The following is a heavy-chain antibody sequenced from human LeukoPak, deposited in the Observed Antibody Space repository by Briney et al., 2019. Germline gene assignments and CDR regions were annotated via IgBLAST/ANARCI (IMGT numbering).Heavy chain of an antibody. Sequence: PSETLSLTCTVAGGSISSYYWSWIRQPPGKGLEWIGYIYYSGSTNYNPSLKSRVTISVDTSKNQFSLKLSSVTAADTAVYYCARRPVVGPGAIDYWGQGTLVTVSS. CDR2: IYYSGST. V-gene: IGHV4-59*08. CDR1: GGSISSYY. D-gene: IGHD2-2*01. CDR3: ARRPVVGPGAIDY. J-gene: IGHJ4*02.